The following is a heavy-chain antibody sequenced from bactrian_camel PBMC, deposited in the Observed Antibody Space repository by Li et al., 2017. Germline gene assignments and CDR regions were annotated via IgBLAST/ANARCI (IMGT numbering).Heavy chain of an antibody. CDR1: GYTSFIDC. CDR3: AALYTGISGCYSTSLAPASFDY. J-gene: IGHJ4*01. Sequence: HVQLVESGGGSVQAGGSLRLSCAYSGYTSFIDCMGWFRQAPGEEPEGVAGIDSDGTSRYSDPMKGRFTISKDNAKNTVYLQMNSLKPEDTAIYYCAALYTGISGCYSTSLAPASFDYWGQGTQVTVS. CDR2: IDSDGTS. D-gene: IGHD2*01. V-gene: IGHV3S53*01.